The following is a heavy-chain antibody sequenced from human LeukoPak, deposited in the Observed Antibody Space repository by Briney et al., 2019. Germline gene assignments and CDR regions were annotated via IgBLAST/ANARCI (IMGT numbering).Heavy chain of an antibody. V-gene: IGHV1-24*01. J-gene: IGHJ4*02. CDR1: GYTLTDLS. CDR3: ARGGATRGRFEN. D-gene: IGHD1-26*01. Sequence: ASVKVSCKVSGYTLTDLSMHWVRQAPGKGLEWMGGFDPEDGETIYAQKFQGRVTMTEDTSTDTAYMELSSLRSEDTAVYYCARGGATRGRFENWGQGTLVTVSS. CDR2: FDPEDGET.